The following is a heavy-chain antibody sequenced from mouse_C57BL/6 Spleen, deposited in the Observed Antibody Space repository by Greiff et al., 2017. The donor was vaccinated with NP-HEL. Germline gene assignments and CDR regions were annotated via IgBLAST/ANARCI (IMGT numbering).Heavy chain of an antibody. Sequence: QVQLKQSGPELVKPGASVKISCKASGYAFSSSWMNWVKQRPGKGLEWIGRIYPGDGDTNDNGKFKGKATLTADKSSSTAYMQLSSLTSEDSAVYFCARLSSGYPYLYYWGKGTTLTVSS. J-gene: IGHJ2*01. CDR2: IYPGDGDT. V-gene: IGHV1-82*01. CDR3: ARLSSGYPYLYY. CDR1: GYAFSSSW. D-gene: IGHD3-2*02.